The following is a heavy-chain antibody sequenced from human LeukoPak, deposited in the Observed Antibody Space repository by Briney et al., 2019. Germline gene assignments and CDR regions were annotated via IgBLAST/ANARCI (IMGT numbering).Heavy chain of an antibody. J-gene: IGHJ4*02. CDR3: AKARIIFYDSSGYSLDY. V-gene: IGHV3-23*01. CDR1: GFTFSSYG. D-gene: IGHD3-22*01. CDR2: ISGSGGST. Sequence: PGGSLRLSCAASGFTFSSYGMSWVRQAPGKGLEWVSAISGSGGSTYYADSVKGRFTISRDNSKNTLYLQMNSLRAEDTAVYYCAKARIIFYDSSGYSLDYWGQGTLVTVSS.